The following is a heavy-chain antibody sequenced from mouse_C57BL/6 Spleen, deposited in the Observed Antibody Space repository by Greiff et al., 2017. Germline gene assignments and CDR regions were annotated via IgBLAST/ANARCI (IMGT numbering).Heavy chain of an antibody. Sequence: VKLMESGAELVRPGTSVKVSCKASGYAFTNYLIEWVKQRPGQGLEWIGVINPGSGGTNYNEKFKGKATLTADKSSSTAYMQLSSLTSEDSAVYFCARRDYYGSSKGYAMDYWGQGTSVTVSS. CDR3: ARRDYYGSSKGYAMDY. J-gene: IGHJ4*01. CDR1: GYAFTNYL. V-gene: IGHV1-54*01. CDR2: INPGSGGT. D-gene: IGHD1-1*01.